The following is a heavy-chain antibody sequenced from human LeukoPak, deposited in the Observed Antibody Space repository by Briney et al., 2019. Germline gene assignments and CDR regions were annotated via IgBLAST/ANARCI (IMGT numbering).Heavy chain of an antibody. Sequence: GESLKISCKASGYSFTNYWIGWVRQMTGKGLEWMGIIYPGDSDTRYSPSFQGQVTISADKSISTAYLQRSSLQASDTAMYYCATYAGSSSKYFQDWGQGTLVTVSS. CDR1: GYSFTNYW. CDR2: IYPGDSDT. CDR3: ATYAGSSSKYFQD. V-gene: IGHV5-51*01. D-gene: IGHD3-10*01. J-gene: IGHJ1*01.